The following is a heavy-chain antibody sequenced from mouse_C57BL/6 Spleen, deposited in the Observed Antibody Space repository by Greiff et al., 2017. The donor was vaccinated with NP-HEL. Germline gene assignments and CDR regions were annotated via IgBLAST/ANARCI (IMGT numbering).Heavy chain of an antibody. CDR2: INYDGSST. Sequence: EVHLVESEGGLVQPGSSMKLSCTASGFTFSDYYMAWVRQVPEKGLEWVANINYDGSSTYYLDSLQSRFIISRDNEKYILYLQMRSLKSEDKATYYCARVGGLTGTYYYAMDYWGQGTSVTVSS. CDR1: GFTFSDYY. J-gene: IGHJ4*01. V-gene: IGHV5-16*01. CDR3: ARVGGLTGTYYYAMDY. D-gene: IGHD4-1*01.